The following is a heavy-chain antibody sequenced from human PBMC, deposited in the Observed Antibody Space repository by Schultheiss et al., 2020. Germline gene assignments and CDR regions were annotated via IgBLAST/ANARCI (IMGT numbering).Heavy chain of an antibody. CDR2: ISGSGGST. D-gene: IGHD4-11*01. CDR3: AKASANYSNYACFDY. CDR1: GFTFSSYA. V-gene: IGHV3-23*01. Sequence: GGSLRLSCAASGFTFSSYAMSWVRQAPGKGLEWVSAISGSGGSTYYADSVKGRFTISRDNSKNTLYLQMNSLRAEDTAVYYCAKASANYSNYACFDYWGQGTLVTVSS. J-gene: IGHJ4*02.